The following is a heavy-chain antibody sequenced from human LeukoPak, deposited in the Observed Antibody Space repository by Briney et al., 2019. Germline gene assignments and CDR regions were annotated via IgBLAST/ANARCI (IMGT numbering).Heavy chain of an antibody. CDR2: ISGSGGST. V-gene: IGHV3-23*01. J-gene: IGHJ4*02. CDR3: AKDPHWGATTHYFDC. D-gene: IGHD7-27*01. CDR1: GFTFSSYG. Sequence: GGTLRLSCAASGFTFSSYGMSWVRQAPGKGLEWVSAISGSGGSTYYADSVKGRFTISRDNSKNTLYLQMNSLRAEDTAVYYCAKDPHWGATTHYFDCWGQGTLVTVSS.